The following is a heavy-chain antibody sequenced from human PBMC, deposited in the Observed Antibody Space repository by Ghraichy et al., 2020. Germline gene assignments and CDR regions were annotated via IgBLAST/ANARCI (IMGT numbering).Heavy chain of an antibody. Sequence: SETLSLTCAVYGGSFSGYYWSWIRQPPGKGLEWIGEINHSGSTNYNPSLKSRVTISVDTSKNQFSLKLSSVTAADTAVYYCARGRPGDSSGYYYDYWGQGTLVTVSS. CDR1: GGSFSGYY. CDR2: INHSGST. V-gene: IGHV4-34*01. J-gene: IGHJ4*02. D-gene: IGHD3-22*01. CDR3: ARGRPGDSSGYYYDY.